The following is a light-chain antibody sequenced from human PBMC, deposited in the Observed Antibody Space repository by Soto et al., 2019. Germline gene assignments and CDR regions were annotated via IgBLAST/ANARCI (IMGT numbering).Light chain of an antibody. V-gene: IGKV3D-15*01. CDR2: GAS. CDR1: QSVSSN. J-gene: IGKJ4*02. Sequence: IVVTMSAGSLSLHTAERATLSCRASQSVSSNLAWYQQKPGQAPRLLIYGASTRATGIPARFSGSGSVTDFTLTISSLEPEDFAVYYCQQSRYWPSTFGEGTKVDIK. CDR3: QQSRYWPST.